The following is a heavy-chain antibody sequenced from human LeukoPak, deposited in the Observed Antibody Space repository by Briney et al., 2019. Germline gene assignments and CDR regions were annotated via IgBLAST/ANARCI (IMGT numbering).Heavy chain of an antibody. CDR2: IIPIFGTA. D-gene: IGHD6-19*01. CDR1: GVTFSSYA. J-gene: IGHJ4*02. Sequence: SVRLSCKASGVTFSSYAISWVRQAPGQGLEWMGGIIPIFGTANYAQKFKGRVTITTDEATSTAYLELSRLRSEDTAVYYCAREEDSSGWSPIDYWGQGTLVTVSS. V-gene: IGHV1-69*05. CDR3: AREEDSSGWSPIDY.